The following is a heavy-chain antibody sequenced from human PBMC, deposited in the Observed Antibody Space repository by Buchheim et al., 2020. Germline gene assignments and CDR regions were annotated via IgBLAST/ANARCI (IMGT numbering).Heavy chain of an antibody. Sequence: QVQLQQWGAGLLKPSETLSLTCAVYGGSFSGYYWSWIRQPPGKGLEWIGELNHSGSTNYHPSLKSRVTLSVDTSNNQFSLKLSSVTAADTAVYYCARGPGQQLVLDYWGQGTL. CDR3: ARGPGQQLVLDY. J-gene: IGHJ4*02. CDR2: LNHSGST. D-gene: IGHD6-13*01. CDR1: GGSFSGYY. V-gene: IGHV4-34*01.